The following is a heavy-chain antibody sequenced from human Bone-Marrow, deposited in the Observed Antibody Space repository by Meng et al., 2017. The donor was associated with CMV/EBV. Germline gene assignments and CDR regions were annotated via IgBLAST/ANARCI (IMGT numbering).Heavy chain of an antibody. Sequence: GGSLRLSCAGSGFIFSSYDMSWVRQAPGKGLEWVATISGGGVTTSYGDSVKGRFTISRDNSKNTLYLQMNSLRAEDTAIYSCARGRRYCSSISCQTYFADWGQGKRVNVAS. CDR3: ARGRRYCSSISCQTYFAD. V-gene: IGHV3-23*01. J-gene: IGHJ4*02. CDR2: ISGGGVTT. D-gene: IGHD2-2*01. CDR1: GFIFSSYD.